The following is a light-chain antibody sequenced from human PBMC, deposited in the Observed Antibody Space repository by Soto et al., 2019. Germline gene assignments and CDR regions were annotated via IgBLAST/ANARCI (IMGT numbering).Light chain of an antibody. Sequence: EIVMTQSPATLSVSPGERATLSCRASQRVSSNLAWYQQKPGQAPRLLIYGASTRATGIPARFSGSGSETEFTLTISSLQSEDFAVYYCQQYNNWPPWTFGQGTEVEIK. J-gene: IGKJ1*01. CDR2: GAS. CDR3: QQYNNWPPWT. V-gene: IGKV3-15*01. CDR1: QRVSSN.